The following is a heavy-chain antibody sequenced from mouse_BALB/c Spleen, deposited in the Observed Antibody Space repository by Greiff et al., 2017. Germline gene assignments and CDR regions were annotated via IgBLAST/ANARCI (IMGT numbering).Heavy chain of an antibody. J-gene: IGHJ2*01. V-gene: IGHV5-6-5*01. Sequence: EVKLVESGGGLVKPGGSLTLSCAASGFTFSSYAMSWVRQTPEKRLEWVASISSGGSTYYPDSVKGRFTISRDNARNILYLQMSSLRSEDTAMYYCARGLLRLRYFDYWGQGTTLTVSS. CDR3: ARGLLRLRYFDY. CDR2: ISSGGST. D-gene: IGHD1-2*01. CDR1: GFTFSSYA.